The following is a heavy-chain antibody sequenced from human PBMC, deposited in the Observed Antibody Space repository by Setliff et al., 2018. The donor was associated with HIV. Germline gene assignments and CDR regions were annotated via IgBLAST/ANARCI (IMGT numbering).Heavy chain of an antibody. CDR3: ARARGSSGWYAWFDP. V-gene: IGHV4-4*08. J-gene: IGHJ5*02. CDR1: GASISGYY. D-gene: IGHD6-13*01. Sequence: PSETLSLTCTVSGASISGYYWSWIRQTPGKGLEWIGSIHGDGTTNHNPSLKSRVTISLDTPRNHFSLNLHSVTAADTAVYYCARARGSSGWYAWFDPWGQGTLVTVSS. CDR2: IHGDGTT.